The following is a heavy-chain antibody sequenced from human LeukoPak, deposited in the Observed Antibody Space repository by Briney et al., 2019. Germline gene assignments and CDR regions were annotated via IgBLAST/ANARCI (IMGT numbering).Heavy chain of an antibody. V-gene: IGHV1-18*01. CDR3: ARDYGSGSYYSNWFDP. D-gene: IGHD3-10*01. J-gene: IGHJ5*02. Sequence: GASVNVSCTASGYTFTSYGISWVRQAPGQGLEWMGWISAYNGNTNYAQKLQGRVTMTTDTSTSTAYMELRSLRSDDTAVYYCARDYGSGSYYSNWFDPWGQGTLVTVSS. CDR1: GYTFTSYG. CDR2: ISAYNGNT.